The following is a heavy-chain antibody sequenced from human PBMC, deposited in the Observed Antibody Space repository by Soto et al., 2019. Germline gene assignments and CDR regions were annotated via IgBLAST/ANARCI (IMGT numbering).Heavy chain of an antibody. V-gene: IGHV3-23*01. CDR1: GFTFSSYA. D-gene: IGHD1-20*01. CDR3: AKDRRNWNQPGDPDAFDI. Sequence: GGSLRLSCAASGFTFSSYAMSWVRQAPGKGLEWVSAISGSGGSTYYADSVKGRFTISRDNSKNTLYLQMNSLRAEDTAVYYCAKDRRNWNQPGDPDAFDIWGQGTMVTVSS. J-gene: IGHJ3*02. CDR2: ISGSGGST.